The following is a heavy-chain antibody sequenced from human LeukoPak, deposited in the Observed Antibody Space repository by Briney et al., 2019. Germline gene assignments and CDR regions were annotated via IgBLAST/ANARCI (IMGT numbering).Heavy chain of an antibody. J-gene: IGHJ4*02. V-gene: IGHV1-69-2*01. CDR3: ATTQRRKYYDFWSGYSPLDY. CDR1: GYTFTDYY. CDR2: VDPEDGET. Sequence: GASVKVSCKASGYTFTDYYIHWVQQAPGKGLEWMGRVDPEDGETIYAQKFQGRVTITADTSTDTAYMELSSLRSEDTAVYYCATTQRRKYYDFWSGYSPLDYWGQGTLATVSS. D-gene: IGHD3-3*01.